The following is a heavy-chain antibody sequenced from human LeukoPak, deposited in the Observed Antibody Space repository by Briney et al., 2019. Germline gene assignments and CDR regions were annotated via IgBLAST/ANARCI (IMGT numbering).Heavy chain of an antibody. CDR2: ISYDGSNK. CDR1: GFTFSSYA. Sequence: GGSLRLSCAASGFTFSSYAMHWVRQAPGKGLEWVAVISYDGSNKYYADSVKGRFTISRDNSKNTLYLQMNSLRAEDTAVYYCARDLPSNYYYDSSGYYYWGQGTVVTVSS. D-gene: IGHD3-22*01. CDR3: ARDLPSNYYYDSSGYYY. V-gene: IGHV3-30*04. J-gene: IGHJ4*02.